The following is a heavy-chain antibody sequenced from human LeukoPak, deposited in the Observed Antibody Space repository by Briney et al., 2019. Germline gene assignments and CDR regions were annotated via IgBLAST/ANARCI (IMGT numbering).Heavy chain of an antibody. Sequence: PGGSLRLSCAASGFTFSSYWMSWVRQAPGKGLEWVANMKQDGSEKYYVDSVKGRFTISRDNAKNSLYLQMSSLRAEDTAVYYCARPGALDAFDIWGQGTMVTVSS. J-gene: IGHJ3*02. V-gene: IGHV3-7*01. CDR1: GFTFSSYW. CDR3: ARPGALDAFDI. CDR2: MKQDGSEK.